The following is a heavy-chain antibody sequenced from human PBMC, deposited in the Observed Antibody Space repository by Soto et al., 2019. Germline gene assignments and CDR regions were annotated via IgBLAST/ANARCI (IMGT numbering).Heavy chain of an antibody. CDR3: ARKSSSSSWFDP. V-gene: IGHV1-18*01. CDR1: GYTSSNYG. J-gene: IGHJ5*02. CDR2: ISGYNGNT. Sequence: GASVKVSCKASGYTSSNYGVTWVRQAPGQGLEWMGWISGYNGNTNYAQNFQGRVTMTADPSTRTAYMDLRSLRSDDTAVYFCARKSSSSSWFDPWGQGTLVTVSS. D-gene: IGHD6-6*01.